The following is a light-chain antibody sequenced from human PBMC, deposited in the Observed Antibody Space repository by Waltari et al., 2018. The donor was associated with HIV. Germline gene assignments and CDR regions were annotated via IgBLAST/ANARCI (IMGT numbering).Light chain of an antibody. CDR1: SAYGNYE. V-gene: IGLV9-49*01. CDR2: VGTGGIVG. Sequence: QLVLTHQPPAPASLAPPVTSPATLTSAYGNYEEEWTSQRPGKGPRFVMRVGTGGIVGSKGDGIPDRFSVLGSGLNRYLTIRNIQEDDESDYHCGADHGRGSNFVLVFGGGTKLTVL. J-gene: IGLJ2*01. CDR3: GADHGRGSNFVLV.